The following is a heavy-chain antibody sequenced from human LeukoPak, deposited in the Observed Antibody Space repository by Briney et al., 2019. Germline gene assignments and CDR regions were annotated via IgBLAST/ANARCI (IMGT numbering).Heavy chain of an antibody. Sequence: KSSETLSLTCAVYGGSFSGYYWTWIRQPPGKGLEWIGEINHSGSTNYNPSLKSRITISVDTSKNQFSLKLSSVTAADTAVYYCARGNIVVVPTAISWFFDLWGRGTLVTVSS. CDR3: ARGNIVVVPTAISWFFDL. CDR2: INHSGST. D-gene: IGHD2-2*02. J-gene: IGHJ2*01. V-gene: IGHV4-34*01. CDR1: GGSFSGYY.